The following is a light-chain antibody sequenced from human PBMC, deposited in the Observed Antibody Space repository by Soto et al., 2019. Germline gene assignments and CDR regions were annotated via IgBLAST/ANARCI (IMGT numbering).Light chain of an antibody. CDR1: NSNIGAGYD. Sequence: QSALTQPPSVSGAPGQRVTISCTGSNSNIGAGYDVHWYQQLPGTAPKLLIYGNSNRPSGVPDRFSGSKSVTSASLAITGLQAEDEADYYCQSYDSSLSGSVFGTGTKVTV. CDR2: GNS. V-gene: IGLV1-40*01. CDR3: QSYDSSLSGSV. J-gene: IGLJ1*01.